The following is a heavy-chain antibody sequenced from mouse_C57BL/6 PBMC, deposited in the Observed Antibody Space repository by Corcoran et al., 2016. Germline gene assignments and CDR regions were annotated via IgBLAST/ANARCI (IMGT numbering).Heavy chain of an antibody. J-gene: IGHJ4*01. CDR2: INTYSGVP. CDR3: ARGRYYYGSSYDAMDY. V-gene: IGHV9-3*01. D-gene: IGHD1-1*01. Sequence: QIQMVQSGLELKKPGETVKIACKASEYTFTTYVMSWGKQTPGKGLKWMGWINTYSGVPTYADDLKGRFAFSLATSASTAYLQINNLKNEDTATYFCARGRYYYGSSYDAMDYWGQGTSVTVSS. CDR1: EYTFTTYV.